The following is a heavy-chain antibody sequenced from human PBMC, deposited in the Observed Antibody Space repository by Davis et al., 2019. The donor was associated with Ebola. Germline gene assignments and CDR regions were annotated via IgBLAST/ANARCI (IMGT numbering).Heavy chain of an antibody. CDR1: GFTFRSHW. Sequence: HTGGSLRLSCVASGFTFRSHWMHWVRQAPGKGLEWVSRINNDGSRTKYADSVKGRLTISRDNAKNTLYLQMNSLRTEDTAIYYCVRLTGNDAFDLWGQGTMVTVSS. V-gene: IGHV3-74*01. CDR2: INNDGSRT. CDR3: VRLTGNDAFDL. D-gene: IGHD3-9*01. J-gene: IGHJ3*01.